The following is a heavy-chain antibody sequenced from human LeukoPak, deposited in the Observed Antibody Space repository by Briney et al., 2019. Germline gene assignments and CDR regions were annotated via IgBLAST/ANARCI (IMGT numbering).Heavy chain of an antibody. CDR3: AKDSSGTWFGGDSQ. V-gene: IGHV3-30*02. Sequence: GGSLRLSCAASGFTFTSFGMHWVRQAPGKGLEWVAFIRNDGDVIYYAESVKGRFTISRDNSENTLYLQMNSLRAEDTAVYYCAKDSSGTWFGGDSQWGQGTLVTVSS. D-gene: IGHD3-10*01. J-gene: IGHJ4*02. CDR1: GFTFTSFG. CDR2: IRNDGDVI.